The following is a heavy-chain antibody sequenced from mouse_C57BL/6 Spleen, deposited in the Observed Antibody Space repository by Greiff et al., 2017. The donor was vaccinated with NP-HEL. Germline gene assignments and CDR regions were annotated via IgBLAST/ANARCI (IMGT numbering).Heavy chain of an antibody. CDR3: ARCNYYGSSYVGY. V-gene: IGHV1-53*01. CDR1: GYTFTSYW. CDR2: INPSNGGT. Sequence: VKLQQPGTELVKPGASVKLSCKASGYTFTSYWMHWVKQRPGQGLEWIGNINPSNGGTNYNEKFKSKATLTVDKSSSTAYMQLSSLTSEDSAVYYCARCNYYGSSYVGYWGQGTTLTVSS. D-gene: IGHD1-1*01. J-gene: IGHJ2*01.